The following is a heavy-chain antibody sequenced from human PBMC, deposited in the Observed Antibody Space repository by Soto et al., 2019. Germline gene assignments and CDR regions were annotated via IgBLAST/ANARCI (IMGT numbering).Heavy chain of an antibody. V-gene: IGHV3-30*18. CDR1: GFTFSSYG. CDR2: ISYDGSNK. CDR3: AKDLSFVLMVYPSSWFDP. Sequence: PGGSLRLSCAASGFTFSSYGMHWVRQAPGKGLEWVAVISYDGSNKYYADSVKGRFTISRDNSKNTLYLQMNSLRAEDTAVYYCAKDLSFVLMVYPSSWFDPWGQGTLVTVSS. D-gene: IGHD2-8*01. J-gene: IGHJ5*02.